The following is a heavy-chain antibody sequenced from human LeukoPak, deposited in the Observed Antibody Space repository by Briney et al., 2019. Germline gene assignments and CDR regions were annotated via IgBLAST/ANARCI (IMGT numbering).Heavy chain of an antibody. CDR1: GLTVSSYS. CDR2: ISSSSSTI. J-gene: IGHJ6*02. V-gene: IGHV3-48*01. CDR3: ARENSYYYGMDV. D-gene: IGHD1/OR15-1a*01. Sequence: GGSLRLSCAASGLTVSSYSMNWVRQAPGKGLEWVSYISSSSSTIYYADSVKGRFTISRDNAKKSLYLQMNSLRAEDTAVYYCARENSYYYGMDVWGQGTTVTVSS.